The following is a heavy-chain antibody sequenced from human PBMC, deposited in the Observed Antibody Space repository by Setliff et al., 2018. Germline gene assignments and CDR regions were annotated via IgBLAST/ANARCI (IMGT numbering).Heavy chain of an antibody. CDR3: ARGGVFGHFSFDL. Sequence: QAGGSLRLSCAASGFTFSSFAMTWVRQAPGKGLEWVSGISGYGSRTYYADSVKGRSTISRDNSHNTMYLQMNILTAEDTAVYYGARGGVFGHFSFDLWGRGTLVTVSS. CDR2: ISGYGSRT. V-gene: IGHV3-23*01. J-gene: IGHJ2*01. CDR1: GFTFSSFA. D-gene: IGHD3-10*02.